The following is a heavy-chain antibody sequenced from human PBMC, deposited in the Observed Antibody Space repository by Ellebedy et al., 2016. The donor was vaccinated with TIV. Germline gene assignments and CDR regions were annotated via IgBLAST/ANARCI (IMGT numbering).Heavy chain of an antibody. CDR1: EYTFTRFY. D-gene: IGHD6-19*01. V-gene: IGHV1-46*04. CDR2: INPIVGST. CDR3: ARARSSGWLHTPDY. Sequence: AASVKVSCKTSEYTFTRFYIHWVRQAPGQGLEWMGIINPIVGSTTYAQKLQGRVTMTRDTSTSTVYMELSSLRSEDTAVYYCARARSSGWLHTPDYWGQGTLVTVSS. J-gene: IGHJ4*02.